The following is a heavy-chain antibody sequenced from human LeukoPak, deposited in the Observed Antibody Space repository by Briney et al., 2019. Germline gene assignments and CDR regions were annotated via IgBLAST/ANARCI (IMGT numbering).Heavy chain of an antibody. D-gene: IGHD5-18*01. J-gene: IGHJ4*02. CDR1: GYTFTSYY. CDR3: ARDRGGYSYGYSLSLSRIYETDY. V-gene: IGHV1-46*01. Sequence: GASVKVSCKASGYTFTSYYMHWVRQAPGQGLEWMGIINPSGGSTSYAQKFQGRVTMTRDTSTSTVYMELSSLRSEDTAVYYCARDRGGYSYGYSLSLSRIYETDYWGQGTLVTVSS. CDR2: INPSGGST.